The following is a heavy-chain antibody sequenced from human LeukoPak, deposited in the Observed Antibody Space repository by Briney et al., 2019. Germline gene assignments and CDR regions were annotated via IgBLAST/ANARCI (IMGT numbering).Heavy chain of an antibody. V-gene: IGHV3-74*01. CDR1: GFTFSSYW. CDR3: ERDGGDFWSGYPLDY. D-gene: IGHD3-3*01. CDR2: INSDGSST. Sequence: GGSLRLSCAASGFTFSSYWMHWVRQAPGKGLVWVSRINSDGSSTSYADSVKGRFTISRDNAKNTLYLQMNSLRAEDTAVYYCERDGGDFWSGYPLDYWGQGTLVTVSS. J-gene: IGHJ4*02.